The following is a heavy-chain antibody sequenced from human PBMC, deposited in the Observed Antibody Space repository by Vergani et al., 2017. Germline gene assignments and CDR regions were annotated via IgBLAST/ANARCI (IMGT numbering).Heavy chain of an antibody. CDR1: GFTFSSYS. V-gene: IGHV3-48*01. Sequence: EVQLVESGGGLVQPGGSLRLSCAASGFTFSSYSMNWVRQAPGKGLEWVSYISSSSSTIYYADSVKGRFTISRDNAKNSLYLQMNSLRAEDTAVYYCARVHLVRGVTAGGMDVWGQGTTVTFSS. J-gene: IGHJ6*02. CDR2: ISSSSSTI. D-gene: IGHD3-10*01. CDR3: ARVHLVRGVTAGGMDV.